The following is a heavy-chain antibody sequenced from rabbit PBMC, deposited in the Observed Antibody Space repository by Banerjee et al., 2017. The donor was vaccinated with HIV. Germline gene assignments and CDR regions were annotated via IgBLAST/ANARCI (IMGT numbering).Heavy chain of an antibody. CDR2: IYTGSGST. CDR1: GFDFSSNA. V-gene: IGHV1S40*01. D-gene: IGHD4-2*01. CDR3: ARNVDYVDSL. Sequence: QSLEESGGGLVKPEGSLTLTCTASGFDFSSNAMYWVRQAPGKGLEWIGCIYTGSGSTYYASWAKGRFTISKTSSTTVTLQMTSLTAADTATYFCARNVDYVDSLWGPGTLVTVS. J-gene: IGHJ4*01.